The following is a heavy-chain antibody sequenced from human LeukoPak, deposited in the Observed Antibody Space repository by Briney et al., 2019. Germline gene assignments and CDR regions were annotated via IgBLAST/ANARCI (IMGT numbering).Heavy chain of an antibody. V-gene: IGHV3-9*01. CDR1: GFTFDDYA. J-gene: IGHJ2*01. CDR2: ISWNSGSI. Sequence: PGGSLRLSCAASGFTFDDYAMHWVRQAPGKGLEWVSGISWNSGSIGYADSAKGRFTISRDNAKNSLYVQMNSLRTEDTALYYCTKVAAVAGSSHWYFDLWGRGTLVTVSS. CDR3: TKVAAVAGSSHWYFDL. D-gene: IGHD6-19*01.